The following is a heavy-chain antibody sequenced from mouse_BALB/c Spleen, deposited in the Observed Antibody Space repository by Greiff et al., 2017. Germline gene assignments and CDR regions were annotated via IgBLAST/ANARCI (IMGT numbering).Heavy chain of an antibody. V-gene: IGHV1-54*01. D-gene: IGHD2-4*01. J-gene: IGHJ3*01. Sequence: VQLQQSGAELVRPGTSVKVSCKASGYAFTNYLIEWVKQRPGQGLEWIGVINPGSGGTNYNEKFKGKATLTADKSSSTAYMQLSSLTSDDSAVYFCARKGTMITNPFAYWGQGTLVTVSA. CDR2: INPGSGGT. CDR1: GYAFTNYL. CDR3: ARKGTMITNPFAY.